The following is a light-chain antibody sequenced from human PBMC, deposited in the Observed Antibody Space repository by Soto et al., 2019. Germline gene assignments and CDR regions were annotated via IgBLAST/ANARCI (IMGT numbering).Light chain of an antibody. V-gene: IGKV3-15*01. CDR2: GAS. J-gene: IGKJ4*01. CDR1: HSVGGN. Sequence: VMTQSPTTLSVSPGERATLSCRASHSVGGNLAWYQQNPGQAPRLLIYGASTRATGVPARFSGSGSATQFTLTISSLQSEDFGFYYCQQYKQWPVAFGGGTKVEIK. CDR3: QQYKQWPVA.